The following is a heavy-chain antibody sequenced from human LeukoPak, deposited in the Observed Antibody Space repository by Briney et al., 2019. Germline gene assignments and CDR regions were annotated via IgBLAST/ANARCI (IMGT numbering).Heavy chain of an antibody. CDR3: VRDFHIGYCSGGSCSHNWFDP. Sequence: PGRSLRLSCSASGLTFSNYGMHWVRQAPGKGLEWVAIISNDGSHKYYGDSVKGRFTISRDNSKNTLYLQMNSLRAEDRAVYYSVRDFHIGYCSGGSCSHNWFDPWGQGTLVTVSS. CDR2: ISNDGSHK. CDR1: GLTFSNYG. D-gene: IGHD2-15*01. J-gene: IGHJ5*02. V-gene: IGHV3-30*03.